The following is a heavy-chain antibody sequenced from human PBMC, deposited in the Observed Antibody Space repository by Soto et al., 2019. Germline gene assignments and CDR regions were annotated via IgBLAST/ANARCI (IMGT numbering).Heavy chain of an antibody. D-gene: IGHD2-2*01. CDR3: AREYCSCTSCYGGDY. V-gene: IGHV1-18*01. Sequence: QVQLVQSGAEVKKPGASVKVSCKASGYTITTYGISWLRRAPGQGLEWMGWISTYNDDTVYAQSLQGRVTLTTDTSTSTAYMELRSLTSDDTAVYYCAREYCSCTSCYGGDYWSQGTLVTVTS. CDR1: GYTITTYG. J-gene: IGHJ4*02. CDR2: ISTYNDDT.